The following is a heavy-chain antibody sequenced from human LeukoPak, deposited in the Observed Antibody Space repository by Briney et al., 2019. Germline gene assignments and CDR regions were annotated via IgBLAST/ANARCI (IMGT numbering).Heavy chain of an antibody. D-gene: IGHD6-13*01. V-gene: IGHV3-23*01. CDR1: GFTFSSYA. Sequence: GGSLRLSCAASGFTFSSYAMSWVRQAPGQGLEWVSAISGSGGSTYYADSVKGRFTISRGNSKNTLYLQMNSLRAEDTAVYYCAKVGGSSWYTVDYWGQGTLVTVSS. J-gene: IGHJ4*02. CDR3: AKVGGSSWYTVDY. CDR2: ISGSGGST.